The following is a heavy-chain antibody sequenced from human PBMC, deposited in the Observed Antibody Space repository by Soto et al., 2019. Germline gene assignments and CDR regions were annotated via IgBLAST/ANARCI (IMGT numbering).Heavy chain of an antibody. CDR2: ISSSGNTI. V-gene: IGHV3-48*03. CDR3: AGPSGST. Sequence: SLRLSCVVSGFTFSSREMNWVRQAPGKGLEWVSYISSSGNTIYYADSVKGRFTISRDNVRNSLYLQMNNLRAEDTAVYYCAGPSGSTWGQGTLVTAPQ. D-gene: IGHD2-2*01. J-gene: IGHJ5*02. CDR1: GFTFSSRE.